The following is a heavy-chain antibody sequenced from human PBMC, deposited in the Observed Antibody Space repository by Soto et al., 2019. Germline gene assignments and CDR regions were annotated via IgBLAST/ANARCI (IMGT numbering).Heavy chain of an antibody. CDR2: IYPSDSDT. V-gene: IGHV5-51*01. Sequence: PGESLKISCKASGYSFIGYWIGWVRQMPGKGLEWMGIIYPSDSDTRYSPSFHGQVTISADKSISTAYLQWSSLKASDTAMYYCARGAVTTNFDYWGLGTLVTVSS. D-gene: IGHD4-4*01. J-gene: IGHJ4*02. CDR1: GYSFIGYW. CDR3: ARGAVTTNFDY.